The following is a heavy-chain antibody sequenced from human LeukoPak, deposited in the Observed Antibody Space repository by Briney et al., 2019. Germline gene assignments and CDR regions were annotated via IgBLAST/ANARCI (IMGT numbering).Heavy chain of an antibody. Sequence: SETLSLTCTVSGGSISSVSYYWSWIRQPAGKGLEWIGRIYTSGGTNYNPSLKSRVTISVDTSKNQFSLKLSSVTAADTAVYYCARDEGTTVTLGYWGQGTLVTVSS. CDR3: ARDEGTTVTLGY. D-gene: IGHD4-17*01. J-gene: IGHJ4*02. CDR1: GGSISSVSYY. CDR2: IYTSGGT. V-gene: IGHV4-61*02.